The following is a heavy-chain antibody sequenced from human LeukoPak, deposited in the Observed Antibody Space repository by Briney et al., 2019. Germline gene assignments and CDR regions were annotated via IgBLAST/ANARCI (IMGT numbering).Heavy chain of an antibody. CDR3: ARLELLWFGELSLAFDY. CDR1: GYTFTGYY. Sequence: ASVKVSCKASGYTFTGYYMHWVRQAPGQGLEWMGWINPNSGGTNYAQEFQGRVTMTRDTSISTAYMELSRLRSDDTAVYYCARLELLWFGELSLAFDYWGQGTLVTVSS. V-gene: IGHV1-2*02. CDR2: INPNSGGT. D-gene: IGHD3-10*01. J-gene: IGHJ4*02.